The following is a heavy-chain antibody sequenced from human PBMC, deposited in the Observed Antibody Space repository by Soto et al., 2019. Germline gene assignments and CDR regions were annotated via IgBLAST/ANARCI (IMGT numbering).Heavy chain of an antibody. CDR1: GFTFSSYW. D-gene: IGHD6-19*01. V-gene: IGHV3-74*01. CDR2: INSDGSST. J-gene: IGHJ6*02. CDR3: ARDQLEQWPDYYYYGMDV. Sequence: GSLRLSCAASGFTFSSYWMHWVRQAPGKGLVWVSRINSDGSSTSYADSVKGRFTISRDNAKNTLYLQMNSLRAEDTAVYYCARDQLEQWPDYYYYGMDVWGQGTTVTVSS.